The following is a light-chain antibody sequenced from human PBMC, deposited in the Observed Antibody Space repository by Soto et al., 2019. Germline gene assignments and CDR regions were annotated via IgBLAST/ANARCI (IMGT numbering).Light chain of an antibody. CDR2: DVS. CDR3: SSYRSSNTLYV. V-gene: IGLV2-14*03. CDR1: SSDIGGYNY. J-gene: IGLJ1*01. Sequence: QSVLTQPASVSGSPGQSITISCTGTSSDIGGYNYVSWYQHHPGKAPKLMIYDVSNRPSGVSNRFSGSKSGNTASLTISGLQAEDEADYYCSSYRSSNTLYVFGTGTKLTVL.